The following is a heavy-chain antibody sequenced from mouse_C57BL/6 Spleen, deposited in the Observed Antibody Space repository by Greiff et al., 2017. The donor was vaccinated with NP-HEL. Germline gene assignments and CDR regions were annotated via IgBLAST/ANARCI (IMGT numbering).Heavy chain of an antibody. CDR2: IDPSDSYT. CDR1: GYTFTSYW. J-gene: IGHJ4*01. D-gene: IGHD1-1*02. V-gene: IGHV1-69*01. CDR3: ARDQATHLLSKDY. Sequence: QVQLQQPGAELVMPGASVKLSCKASGYTFTSYWMHWVKQRPGQGLEWIGEIDPSDSYTNYNQKFKGKSTLTVDKSSSTAYMQLSSLTSEDSAVYYCARDQATHLLSKDYWGQGTSVTVSS.